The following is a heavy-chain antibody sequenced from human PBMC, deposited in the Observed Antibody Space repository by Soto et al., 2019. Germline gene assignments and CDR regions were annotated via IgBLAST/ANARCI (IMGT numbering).Heavy chain of an antibody. Sequence: QVQLVQSGAAVKRPGSSVKVSCKASGDTFNFYSINWVRQAPGVGLEWMGRVNPIVSMSNYAQKFQGRVTMTADKSTITAYMELSILRSEDTAIYYCASSYGSGYRAFDYWGQGALVTVS. CDR1: GDTFNFYS. CDR3: ASSYGSGYRAFDY. CDR2: VNPIVSMS. D-gene: IGHD3-10*01. J-gene: IGHJ4*02. V-gene: IGHV1-69*02.